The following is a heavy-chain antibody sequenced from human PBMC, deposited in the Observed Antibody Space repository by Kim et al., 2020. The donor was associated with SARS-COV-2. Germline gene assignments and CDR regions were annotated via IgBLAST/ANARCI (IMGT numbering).Heavy chain of an antibody. J-gene: IGHJ2*01. CDR1: GFTFSAYS. D-gene: IGHD1-1*01. CDR2: INSNGGNT. Sequence: GGSLRLSCAASGFTFSAYSMHWVRQAPGKGLEYVSAINSNGGNTYYADSVKGRFTISRDNSKNTLYLQMGSLRTEDMAVYYCARETNGRYWYFDLWGRGT. V-gene: IGHV3-64*02. CDR3: ARETNGRYWYFDL.